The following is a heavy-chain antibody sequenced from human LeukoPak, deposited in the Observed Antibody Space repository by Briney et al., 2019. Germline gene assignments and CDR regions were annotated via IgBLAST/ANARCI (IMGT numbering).Heavy chain of an antibody. CDR1: GFTFSSYW. J-gene: IGHJ4*02. D-gene: IGHD1-1*01. Sequence: PGGSLRLSCAASGFTFSSYWMHWVRQAPGKGPVWVSRIRGDGNSAIYADSVKGRFTISRDNAKSTLYLQMDSLRADDTAVYYCARALSNLEGCWGQGTLVTVSS. CDR3: ARALSNLEGC. CDR2: IRGDGNSA. V-gene: IGHV3-74*01.